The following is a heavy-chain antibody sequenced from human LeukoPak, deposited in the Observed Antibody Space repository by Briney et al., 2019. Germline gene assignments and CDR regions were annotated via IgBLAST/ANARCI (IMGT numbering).Heavy chain of an antibody. CDR2: IKQDGSEK. V-gene: IGHV3-7*01. J-gene: IGHJ4*02. Sequence: GGSLRLSCAASGFTFSSYWMSWVRQAPGKGLEWVAHIKQDGSEKYYVDSVKGRFTISRDNAKSSLYLLMNSVEAEDMDLYCCSSNSGWFLDYWGQRTLVSVS. CDR3: SSNSGWFLDY. D-gene: IGHD6-19*01. CDR1: GFTFSSYW.